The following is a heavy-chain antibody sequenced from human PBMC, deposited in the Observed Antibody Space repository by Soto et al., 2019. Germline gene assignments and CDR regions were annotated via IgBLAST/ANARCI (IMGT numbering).Heavy chain of an antibody. D-gene: IGHD3-3*01. CDR3: ARRSGDY. J-gene: IGHJ4*02. CDR2: ISGSGGST. CDR1: GFTFSNYG. V-gene: IGHV3-23*01. Sequence: EVQLLESGGGLAQPGGSLRLSCAVSGFTFSNYGMSWVRQAPGKGLDWVSTISGSGGSTYYADSVKGRFNISRDNSKDTLYLQMNSLRVEDTAVYYCARRSGDYWGQGTLVTVSS.